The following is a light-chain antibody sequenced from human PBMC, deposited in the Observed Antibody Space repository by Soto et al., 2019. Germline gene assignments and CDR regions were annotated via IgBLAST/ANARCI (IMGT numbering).Light chain of an antibody. CDR3: QQHANWTLT. V-gene: IGKV3D-15*01. CDR2: EAS. CDR1: QSVSSN. J-gene: IGKJ4*01. Sequence: EVLMTQSPATLSVSPGERATLSCGASQSVSSNLAWYQQKPGQAPRLLIYEASTRATGIPARFSGSGYGTDLTITISSLETEDFEVYYCQQHANWTLTFGGGTKVDIK.